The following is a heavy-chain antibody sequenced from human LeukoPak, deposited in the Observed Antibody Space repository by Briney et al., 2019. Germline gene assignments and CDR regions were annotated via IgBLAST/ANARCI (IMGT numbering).Heavy chain of an antibody. V-gene: IGHV1-18*01. J-gene: IGHJ4*02. D-gene: IGHD3-16*02. CDR3: ARVATIWGSHRYFVY. Sequence: GASVKVSCKASGYTFTDYGINWVRQAPGQGLEWMGRISPYNDNTDLAQNLQGRVTMTTDTSTSTAYMELRGLTSDDTAVFFCARVATIWGSHRYFVYWGQGTLVTVSS. CDR2: ISPYNDNT. CDR1: GYTFTDYG.